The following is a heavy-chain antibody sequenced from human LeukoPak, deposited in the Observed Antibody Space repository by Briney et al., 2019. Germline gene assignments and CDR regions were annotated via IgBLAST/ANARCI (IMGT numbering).Heavy chain of an antibody. D-gene: IGHD6-6*01. J-gene: IGHJ5*02. CDR3: AREGSIAARLRGFDP. CDR2: IYYSGST. V-gene: IGHV4-39*07. Sequence: PSETLSLTCTVSGGSISSSSYYWGWIRQPPGKGLEWIGSIYYSGSTYYNPSLKSRVTISVDTSKNQFSLKLSSVTAADTAVYYCAREGSIAARLRGFDPWGQGTLVTVSS. CDR1: GGSISSSSYY.